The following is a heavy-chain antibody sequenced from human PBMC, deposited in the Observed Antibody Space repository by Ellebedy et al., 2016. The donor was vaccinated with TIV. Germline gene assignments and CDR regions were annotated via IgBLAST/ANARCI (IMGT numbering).Heavy chain of an antibody. CDR3: ATDPDGVYGDTSGY. D-gene: IGHD4-17*01. CDR2: MYTVGDT. CDR1: GFTVSSKY. Sequence: GGSLRLSCAASGFTVSSKYMNWVRQAPGKGLEWVSVMYTVGDTYYADSVKGRFTVSRDNSKNTLDLHMNRLRAEDTAVYYCATDPDGVYGDTSGYWGRGTLVTVSS. J-gene: IGHJ4*02. V-gene: IGHV3-53*01.